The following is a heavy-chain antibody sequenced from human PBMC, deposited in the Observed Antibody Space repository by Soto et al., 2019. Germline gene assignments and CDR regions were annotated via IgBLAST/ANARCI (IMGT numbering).Heavy chain of an antibody. CDR1: GFSISEYG. V-gene: IGHV3-23*01. D-gene: IGHD1-1*01. J-gene: IGHJ4*02. Sequence: EVQLLESGGGSVQPGGSLKLSCAVSGFSISEYGVTWVRQPPGKGLDWVSGFSGGRGGTFYADSVRGRFTISRDDSRNMVYLQMDSLGVEDTAVYYGVKWNGFGDSWGQGTLVTVSS. CDR3: VKWNGFGDS. CDR2: FSGGRGGT.